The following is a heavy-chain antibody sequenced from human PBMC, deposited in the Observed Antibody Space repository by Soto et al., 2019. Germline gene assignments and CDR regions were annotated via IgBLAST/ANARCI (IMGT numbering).Heavy chain of an antibody. V-gene: IGHV4-4*03. CDR3: ATREGLADPSDI. CDR1: AVSISSSQW. Sequence: PETLSLTXAVSAVSISSSQWWSWARQSPGKGLEWIGEIYHSGSTNYNPSLYSRGTVSLGESKNQFALKLTSVTAADTTVYYCATREGLADPSDIWGQGTTVTVS. D-gene: IGHD1-26*01. J-gene: IGHJ3*02. CDR2: IYHSGST.